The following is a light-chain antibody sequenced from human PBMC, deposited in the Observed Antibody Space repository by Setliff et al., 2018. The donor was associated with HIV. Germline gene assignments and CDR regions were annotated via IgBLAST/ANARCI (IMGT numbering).Light chain of an antibody. V-gene: IGKV1-9*01. CDR1: QGLNGY. CDR2: AAS. J-gene: IGKJ1*01. CDR3: QQVHSYPLT. Sequence: DIQLTQSPTFLSASVGDGVTITCRASQGLNGYLAWYQQKPGIAPKLLIYAASSLQEGVPSRFSGSGYGTEFTLTIGSLQAEDFATYYCQQVHSYPLTFGQGTKVDIK.